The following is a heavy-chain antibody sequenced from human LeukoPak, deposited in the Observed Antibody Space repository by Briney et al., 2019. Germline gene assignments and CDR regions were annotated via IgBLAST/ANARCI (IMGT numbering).Heavy chain of an antibody. CDR1: GYSFTSYY. CDR2: ISPDASET. D-gene: IGHD4-23*01. J-gene: IGHJ4*02. CDR3: ARRSHRNGLFFGHEYSGNRRGYYFDS. V-gene: IGHV5-51*01. Sequence: GESLKISCKSSGYSFTSYYIAWVRQMPGKGLELMGFISPDASETRYSPSFQGQVTISSDKSIRTAYLQWDNLQASDTAMYYCARRSHRNGLFFGHEYSGNRRGYYFDSWGQGTLVTVSS.